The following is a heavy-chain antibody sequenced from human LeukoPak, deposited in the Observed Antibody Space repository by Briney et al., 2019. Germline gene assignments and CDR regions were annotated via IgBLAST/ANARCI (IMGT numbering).Heavy chain of an antibody. CDR3: ATGAGDFDH. CDR2: IYHSGST. CDR1: GGSISSGGYY. Sequence: PSQTLSLTCNVSGGSISSGGYYWSWIRQPPGKGLEWIGYIYHSGSTYYNPSLKSRVTMSVDTSKNQFSLNLISVTAADTAVYYCATGAGDFDHWGQGILVTVSS. D-gene: IGHD1-14*01. V-gene: IGHV4-30-2*01. J-gene: IGHJ4*02.